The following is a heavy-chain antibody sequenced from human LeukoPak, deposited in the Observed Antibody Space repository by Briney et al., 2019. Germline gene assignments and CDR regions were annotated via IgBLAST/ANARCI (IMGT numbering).Heavy chain of an antibody. V-gene: IGHV3-23*01. J-gene: IGHJ4*02. CDR2: ITGSGGST. CDR1: GFTFSSYA. CDR3: ARDRTARIQGGYFDY. Sequence: PGGSLRLSCAASGFTFSSYAMSWVRQAPGRGLEWVSAITGSGGSTFYVESVKGRFTISRDNPKNTLFLQMNSLRAKDTAVYYCARDRTARIQGGYFDYWGQGALVTVSS. D-gene: IGHD1-26*01.